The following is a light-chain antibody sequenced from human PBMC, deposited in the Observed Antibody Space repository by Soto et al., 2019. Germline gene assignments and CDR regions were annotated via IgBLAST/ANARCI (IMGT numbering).Light chain of an antibody. V-gene: IGKV3-11*01. CDR1: QSVSSY. J-gene: IGKJ2*01. CDR2: DAS. Sequence: EIVLTQSPATLSLSPGERATLSCRASQSVSSYLAWYQQKPGQAPRLLIYDASNRATGLPSRFSGSGSGTVFPLTICRQDGEDFAYYYCQQRSNAYTFGQGTKLEIK. CDR3: QQRSNAYT.